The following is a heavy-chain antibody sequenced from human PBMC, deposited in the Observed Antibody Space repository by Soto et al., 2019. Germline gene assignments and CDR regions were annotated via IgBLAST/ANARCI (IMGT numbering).Heavy chain of an antibody. CDR2: INPNSGGT. Sequence: QVQLVQSGAEVKKPGASVKVSCKASGYTFTGYYMHWVRQAPGQGLEWMGWINPNSGGTNYAQKFQGRVTMTRDTSISTAYMELSRLRSDDTAVYYCARTIMVRGVIIEPFDYWGQGTLVTVSS. D-gene: IGHD3-10*01. J-gene: IGHJ4*02. CDR3: ARTIMVRGVIIEPFDY. V-gene: IGHV1-2*02. CDR1: GYTFTGYY.